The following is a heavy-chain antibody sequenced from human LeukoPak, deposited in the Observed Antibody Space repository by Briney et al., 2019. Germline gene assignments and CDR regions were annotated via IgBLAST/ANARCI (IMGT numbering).Heavy chain of an antibody. Sequence: GGSLRLSCAASGFTFSSYAMSWVRQAPGKGLEWVSGISGSSGSTDYADSVKGRFTISRDNAKNSLYLQMNNLRPDDTAVYYCAKAPPYYSDSSGYFQHWGQGTLVTVSS. CDR2: ISGSSGST. CDR1: GFTFSSYA. D-gene: IGHD3-22*01. J-gene: IGHJ1*01. V-gene: IGHV3-23*01. CDR3: AKAPPYYSDSSGYFQH.